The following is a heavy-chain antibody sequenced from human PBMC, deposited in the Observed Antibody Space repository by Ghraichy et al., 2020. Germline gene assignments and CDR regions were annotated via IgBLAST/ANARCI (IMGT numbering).Heavy chain of an antibody. CDR2: ISSSSSTI. CDR1: GFTFSSYS. J-gene: IGHJ4*02. CDR3: ARGLINYYGSGSYNAD. D-gene: IGHD3-10*01. V-gene: IGHV3-48*02. Sequence: GGSLRLSCAASGFTFSSYSMNWVRQAPGKGLEWVSYISSSSSTIYYADSVKGRFTISRDNAKNSLYLQMNSLRDEDTAVYYCARGLINYYGSGSYNADWGQGTLVTVSS.